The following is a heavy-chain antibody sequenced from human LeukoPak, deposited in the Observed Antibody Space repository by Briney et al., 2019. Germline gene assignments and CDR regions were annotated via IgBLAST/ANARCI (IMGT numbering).Heavy chain of an antibody. CDR3: ARARENYDFWSTNYYYYYMDV. J-gene: IGHJ6*03. CDR2: IIPIFGTA. Sequence: ASVKVSCKASGYTFTSYGISWVQQAPGQGLEWMGGIIPIFGTANYAQKFQGRVTITADESTSTAYMELSSLRSEDTAVYYCARARENYDFWSTNYYYYYMDVWGKGTTVTVSS. D-gene: IGHD3-3*01. V-gene: IGHV1-69*13. CDR1: GYTFTSYG.